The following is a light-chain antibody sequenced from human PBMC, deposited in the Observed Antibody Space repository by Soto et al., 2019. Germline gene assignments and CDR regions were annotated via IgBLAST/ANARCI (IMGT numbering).Light chain of an antibody. J-gene: IGKJ3*01. Sequence: DIVMTQSPATLSVSPGERATLSCRASQSVSSNLAWYQQKPGQAPRLLIHGASTRATGIPARFSGSGSGTEFTLTISSLQSEDFAVYYCQHYYDWPETFGPGTKVDIK. CDR2: GAS. CDR1: QSVSSN. CDR3: QHYYDWPET. V-gene: IGKV3-15*01.